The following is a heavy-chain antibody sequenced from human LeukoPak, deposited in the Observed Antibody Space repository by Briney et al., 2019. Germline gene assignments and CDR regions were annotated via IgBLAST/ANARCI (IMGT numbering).Heavy chain of an antibody. V-gene: IGHV3-74*01. CDR2: INSDGSST. D-gene: IGHD6-13*01. CDR3: ARSPAAGNWFDP. Sequence: GGSLRLSCAASGFSFSSYWMHWVRQAPGKGLVWVSRINSDGSSTSYADSVKGRFTISRDNAKNTLYLQMNSLRAEDTAVYYCARSPAAGNWFDPWGQGTLVTVSS. CDR1: GFSFSSYW. J-gene: IGHJ5*02.